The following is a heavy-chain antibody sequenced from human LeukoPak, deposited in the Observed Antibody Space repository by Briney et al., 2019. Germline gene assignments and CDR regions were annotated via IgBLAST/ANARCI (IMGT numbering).Heavy chain of an antibody. Sequence: SETLSLTCAVYGGSFSGYYWSWIRQPPGKGLEWIGEINHSGSTNYNPSLKSRVTISVDTSKNQFSLKLSSVTAADTAVYYCASTYPPRLYDYVWGSYRSFDYWGQGTLVTVSS. CDR3: ASTYPPRLYDYVWGSYRSFDY. V-gene: IGHV4-34*01. D-gene: IGHD3-16*02. CDR2: INHSGST. J-gene: IGHJ4*02. CDR1: GGSFSGYY.